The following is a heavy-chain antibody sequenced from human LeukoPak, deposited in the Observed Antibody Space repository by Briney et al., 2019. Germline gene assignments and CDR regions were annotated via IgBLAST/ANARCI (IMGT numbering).Heavy chain of an antibody. CDR1: GGSFSGYY. V-gene: IGHV4-34*01. J-gene: IGHJ4*02. D-gene: IGHD2-21*02. CDR2: HKLNGST. Sequence: KTSETLSLTCAVYGGSFSGYYWSWIRQPPGRGLEWIGEHKLNGSTNYNPSLKSRVTIAVDTSKNQFSLKLSPVTAADTAVYYCARGRGIVVVTAIISTYYFDYWGQGTLVTPSA. CDR3: ARGRGIVVVTAIISTYYFDY.